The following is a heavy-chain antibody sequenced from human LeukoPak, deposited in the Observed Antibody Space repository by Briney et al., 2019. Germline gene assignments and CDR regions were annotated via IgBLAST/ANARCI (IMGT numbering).Heavy chain of an antibody. CDR2: IRSDGSNK. J-gene: IGHJ4*02. D-gene: IGHD1-26*01. CDR3: AKDGLYSGSPLDY. CDR1: GFTFSSYS. V-gene: IGHV3-30*02. Sequence: GGSLRLSCAASGFTFSSYSMNWVRQAPGKGLEWMAFIRSDGSNKYYADSVKGRFTISRDNSKNTLYLQMNSLRAEDTAVYYCAKDGLYSGSPLDYWGQGTLVTVSS.